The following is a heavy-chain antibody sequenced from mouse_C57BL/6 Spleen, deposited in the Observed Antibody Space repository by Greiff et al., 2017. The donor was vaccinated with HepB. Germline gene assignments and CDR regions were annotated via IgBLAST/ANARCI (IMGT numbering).Heavy chain of an antibody. CDR3: ARLDQSWFAY. CDR1: GFTFSSYG. CDR2: ISSGGSYT. J-gene: IGHJ3*01. V-gene: IGHV5-6*01. Sequence: EVHLVESGGDLVKPGGSLKLSCAASGFTFSSYGMSWVRQTPDKRLEWVATISSGGSYTYYPDSVKGRFTISRDNAKNTLYLQMSSLKSEDTAMYYCARLDQSWFAYWGQGTLVTVSA.